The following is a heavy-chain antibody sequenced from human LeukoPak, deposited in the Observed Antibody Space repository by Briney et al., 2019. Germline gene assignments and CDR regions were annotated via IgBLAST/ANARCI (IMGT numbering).Heavy chain of an antibody. J-gene: IGHJ6*03. Sequence: SEALSLTCAVYGGSFSGYYWSWIRQPPGKGLEWIGEINHSGSTNYNPSLKSRVTISVDTSKNQFSLKLSSVTAADTAVYYCARGPPRAVAGFYHYYYYMDVWGKGTTVTVSS. D-gene: IGHD6-19*01. CDR3: ARGPPRAVAGFYHYYYYMDV. CDR2: INHSGST. V-gene: IGHV4-34*01. CDR1: GGSFSGYY.